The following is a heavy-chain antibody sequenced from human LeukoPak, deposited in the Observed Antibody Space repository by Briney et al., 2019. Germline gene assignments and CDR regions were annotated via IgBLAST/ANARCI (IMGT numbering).Heavy chain of an antibody. CDR2: IYYSGST. V-gene: IGHV4-61*01. D-gene: IGHD6-13*01. CDR1: GGSVSSGSYY. CDR3: ARDGAAAGTYYYYGMDV. Sequence: SETLSLTCTVSGGSVSSGSYYWSWIRQPPGKRLEWIGYIYYSGSTNYNPSLKSRVTISVDTSKNQFSLKLSSVTAADTAVYYCARDGAAAGTYYYYGMDVWGKGTTVTVSS. J-gene: IGHJ6*04.